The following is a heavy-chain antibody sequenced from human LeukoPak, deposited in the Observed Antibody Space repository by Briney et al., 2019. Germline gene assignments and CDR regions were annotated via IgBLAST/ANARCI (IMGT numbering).Heavy chain of an antibody. CDR3: ARGGGGGRSPASY. CDR1: GGSISSYY. V-gene: IGHV4-59*01. J-gene: IGHJ4*02. Sequence: PSETLSLTCTLSGGSISSYYWSWLRQPPGKGLEWIGYIYYSGSTNYNPSLKSRVTISVDTSKNQFSLKLNSVTAADTAVYYCARGGGGGRSPASYWGQGTLVTVSS. CDR2: IYYSGST. D-gene: IGHD3-16*01.